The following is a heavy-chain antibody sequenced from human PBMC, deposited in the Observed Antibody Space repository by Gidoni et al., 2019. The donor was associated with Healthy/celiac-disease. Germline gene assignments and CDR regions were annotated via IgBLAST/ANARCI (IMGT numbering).Heavy chain of an antibody. CDR1: GFTFSSYG. Sequence: QVQLVESGGGVVQPGRSLRLSCAASGFTFSSYGMHWVRQAPGKGLEWVAVISYEGSNKYYADSVKGRFTISRDNSKNTLYLQMNSLRAEDTAVYYCAKDRGDNWFDPWGQGTLVTVSS. CDR3: AKDRGDNWFDP. D-gene: IGHD3-10*01. CDR2: ISYEGSNK. J-gene: IGHJ5*02. V-gene: IGHV3-30*18.